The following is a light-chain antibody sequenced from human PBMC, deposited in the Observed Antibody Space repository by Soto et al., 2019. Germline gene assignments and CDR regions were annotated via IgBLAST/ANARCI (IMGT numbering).Light chain of an antibody. Sequence: QSVLTQPASVSGSPGQSITISCTGTSSDIGGYNYVSWYQQHPGKVPKLVIYEVNNRPSGVSLRFSGSKSGNTASLTISGLQAEDEADYYCSSYRSSSAPVVFGGGTKLTVL. CDR1: SSDIGGYNY. V-gene: IGLV2-14*01. CDR2: EVN. J-gene: IGLJ2*01. CDR3: SSYRSSSAPVV.